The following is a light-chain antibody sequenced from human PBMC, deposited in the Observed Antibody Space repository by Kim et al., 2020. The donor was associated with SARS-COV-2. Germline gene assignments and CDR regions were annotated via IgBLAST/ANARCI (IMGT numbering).Light chain of an antibody. Sequence: DIQMTQSPLSLSASVGDRVTITCRASQSIGNFLSWYQQRPGTAPKSLIYAVSNLRSGVPSRFSGSASGTDFTLTINNLQPEDFATYFCHQTYITPHTFGQGTKLEI. CDR2: AVS. V-gene: IGKV1-39*01. J-gene: IGKJ2*01. CDR3: HQTYITPHT. CDR1: QSIGNF.